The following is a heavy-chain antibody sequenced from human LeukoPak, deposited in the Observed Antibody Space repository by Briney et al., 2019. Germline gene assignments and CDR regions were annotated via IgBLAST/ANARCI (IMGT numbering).Heavy chain of an antibody. Sequence: GGSLRLSCAASGFTFSSYGMHWVRQAPGKGLEWVAFIRYDGSNKYYADSVKGRFTISRDNSKNTLYLQMNSLRAEDTAVYYCAKDLSGYNWNDCFDYWGQGTLVTVSP. CDR1: GFTFSSYG. CDR2: IRYDGSNK. D-gene: IGHD1-1*01. J-gene: IGHJ4*02. V-gene: IGHV3-30*02. CDR3: AKDLSGYNWNDCFDY.